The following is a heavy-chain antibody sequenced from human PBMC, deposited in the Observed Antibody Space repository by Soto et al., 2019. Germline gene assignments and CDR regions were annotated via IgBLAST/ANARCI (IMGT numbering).Heavy chain of an antibody. D-gene: IGHD1-1*01. CDR3: AKDKSGTTAFDI. CDR2: ISGSGGST. Sequence: GGSLRLSCAASGFTFSSYAMSWVRQAPGKGLEWVSAISGSGGSTYYADSVKGRFTISRDNSKNTLYLQMKSLRAEDTALYYCAKDKSGTTAFDIWGQGTMVTVSS. V-gene: IGHV3-23*01. J-gene: IGHJ3*02. CDR1: GFTFSSYA.